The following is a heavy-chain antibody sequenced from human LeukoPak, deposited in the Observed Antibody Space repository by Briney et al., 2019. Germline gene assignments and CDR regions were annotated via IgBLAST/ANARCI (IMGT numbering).Heavy chain of an antibody. Sequence: PSETLSLTCTVSGGSISSGGYYWSWIRQHPGKGLEWIGYIYYSGSTNYNPSLKSRVTISVDTSKNQFSLKLSSVTAADTAVYYCARTTYYYDSSGFLGVDAFDIWGQGTMVTVSS. CDR2: IYYSGST. CDR3: ARTTYYYDSSGFLGVDAFDI. J-gene: IGHJ3*02. D-gene: IGHD3-22*01. V-gene: IGHV4-61*08. CDR1: GGSISSGGYY.